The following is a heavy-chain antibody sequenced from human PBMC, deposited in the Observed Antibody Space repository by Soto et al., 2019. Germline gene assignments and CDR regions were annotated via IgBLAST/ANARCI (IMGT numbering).Heavy chain of an antibody. J-gene: IGHJ2*01. CDR3: ARDHLWGTAMVLWYFDL. CDR1: GFTFNNYA. CDR2: ISYDGSNK. D-gene: IGHD5-18*01. Sequence: QVQLVESGGGVVQPGRSLRLSCAASGFTFNNYAMHWVRQAPGKGLEWVALISYDGSNKYYADSVKGRFTISRDNSKNTLYLQMKSLRAEDTAVYYCARDHLWGTAMVLWYFDLWGRGTLVTVSS. V-gene: IGHV3-30-3*01.